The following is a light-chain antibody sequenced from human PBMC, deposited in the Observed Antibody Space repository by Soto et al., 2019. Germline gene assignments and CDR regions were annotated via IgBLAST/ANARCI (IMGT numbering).Light chain of an antibody. CDR1: QSVSSSY. Sequence: EIVLTQSPGTLSLSPGERATLSCRASQSVSSSYLAWYQQKPGQAPRLLIYGASSSATGIPDRFSGSGSGTDFTLTISRLEPDDFAVYYCQQYGSTRVTFGQGTKLEI. V-gene: IGKV3-20*01. CDR3: QQYGSTRVT. CDR2: GAS. J-gene: IGKJ2*01.